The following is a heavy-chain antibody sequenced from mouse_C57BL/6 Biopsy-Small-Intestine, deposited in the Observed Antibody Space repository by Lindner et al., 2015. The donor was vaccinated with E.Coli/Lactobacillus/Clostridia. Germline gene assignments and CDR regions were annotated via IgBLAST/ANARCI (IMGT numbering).Heavy chain of an antibody. CDR2: IWTGGGT. J-gene: IGHJ2*01. CDR3: ARGDYSNTYYFDY. D-gene: IGHD2-5*01. V-gene: IGHV2-9-1*01. CDR1: VLITNYG. Sequence: VQLQESGPGPGGALTEPVHHMHCLWVLITNYGISWVRQPPGKGLEWLGIIWTGGGTNYNSALKSRLSISKDNSKSQVFLKMNSLQNDDTARYYCARGDYSNTYYFDYWGQGTTLTVSS.